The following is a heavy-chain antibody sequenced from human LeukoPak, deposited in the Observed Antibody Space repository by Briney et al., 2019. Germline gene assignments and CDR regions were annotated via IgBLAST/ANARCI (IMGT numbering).Heavy chain of an antibody. Sequence: PGGSLRLSCAASGFTFSDYYMSWIRQAPVKGLEWVSAISGSDDSTYYADSVKGRFTISRDNSKNTLYLQMNSLRAEDTAVYYCAKSGGIQLWLEPYYFDYWGQGTLVTVSS. CDR1: GFTFSDYY. D-gene: IGHD5-18*01. CDR3: AKSGGIQLWLEPYYFDY. V-gene: IGHV3-23*01. J-gene: IGHJ4*02. CDR2: ISGSDDST.